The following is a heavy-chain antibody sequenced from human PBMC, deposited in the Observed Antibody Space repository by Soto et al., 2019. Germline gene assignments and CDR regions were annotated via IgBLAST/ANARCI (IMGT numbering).Heavy chain of an antibody. CDR3: ARGDSPYVWFNEF. V-gene: IGHV1-69*01. J-gene: IGHJ4*02. CDR2: IIPVFGTP. D-gene: IGHD3-16*01. CDR1: GGLFSSYA. Sequence: QEQLVQSGAEVKRPGSSVKVSCKDSGGLFSSYAISWVRQAPGQGLEWMGGIIPVFGTPFYAQKFQGRVKISEDESTNTAYMELSSLTSEDTAMYYCARGDSPYVWFNEFWGQGSLVTVSS.